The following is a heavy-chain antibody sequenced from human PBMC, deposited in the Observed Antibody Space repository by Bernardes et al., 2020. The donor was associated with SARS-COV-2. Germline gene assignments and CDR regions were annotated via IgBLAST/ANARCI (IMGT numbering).Heavy chain of an antibody. J-gene: IGHJ2*01. CDR2: INDSGTT. V-gene: IGHV4-34*01. CDR1: SCSFSRYH. CDR3: ARGSAEVVPHFMLLFANWYFDL. Sequence: LFLTCAVHSCSFSRYHWSWIRQTPGKGLEGSGEINDSGTTKYNPPLKSRVTISLDPSKNHFSLRLNSVTAADTAVYYCARGSAEVVPHFMLLFANWYFDLWGRGTLVTVSS. D-gene: IGHD2-15*01.